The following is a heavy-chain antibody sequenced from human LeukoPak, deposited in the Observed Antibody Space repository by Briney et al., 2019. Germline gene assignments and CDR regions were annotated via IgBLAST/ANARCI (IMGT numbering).Heavy chain of an antibody. Sequence: GGSLRLSCAASGFTFSSYEMNWVRQAPGKGLEWVSYISSSGSTIYYADSVKGRFTISRDNAKNSLYLQMNSLRAEDTAVYYCARGSGYYSQGDYWGQGTLVTVSS. CDR2: ISSSGSTI. CDR1: GFTFSSYE. D-gene: IGHD3-22*01. J-gene: IGHJ4*02. V-gene: IGHV3-48*03. CDR3: ARGSGYYSQGDY.